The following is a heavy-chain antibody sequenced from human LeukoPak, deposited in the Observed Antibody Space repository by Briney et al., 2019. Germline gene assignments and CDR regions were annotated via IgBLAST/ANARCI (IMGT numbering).Heavy chain of an antibody. D-gene: IGHD4-11*01. CDR2: IYTSGST. CDR1: GGSISSGSYY. J-gene: IGHJ4*02. V-gene: IGHV4-61*02. Sequence: SETLSLTCTVSGGSISSGSYYWSWIRQPARKGLEWIGRIYTSGSTNYNPSLKSRVTISVDTSKNQFSLKLSSVTAADTAVYYCARDGMTTVTTYFDYWGQGTLVTVSS. CDR3: ARDGMTTVTTYFDY.